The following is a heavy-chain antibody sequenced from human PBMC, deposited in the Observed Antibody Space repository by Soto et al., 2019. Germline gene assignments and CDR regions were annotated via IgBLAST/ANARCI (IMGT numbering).Heavy chain of an antibody. CDR2: MSHSGGT. CDR1: GGSVNSGNYY. Sequence: QVQLQQWGAGLLKPSETLSLTCAVYGGSVNSGNYYWSWIRQPPGKGLEWIGEMSHSGGTDFNPSLKSRVTVSVDTSKNQFSPKMSSVTAADTALYYCARVERGTATTVVDAFDIWGPGTLVTVSS. D-gene: IGHD1-1*01. CDR3: ARVERGTATTVVDAFDI. J-gene: IGHJ3*02. V-gene: IGHV4-34*01.